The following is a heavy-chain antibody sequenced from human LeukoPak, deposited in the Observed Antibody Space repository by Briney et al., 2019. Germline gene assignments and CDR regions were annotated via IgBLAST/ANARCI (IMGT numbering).Heavy chain of an antibody. CDR1: GYTFTSYD. D-gene: IGHD1-26*01. J-gene: IGHJ3*02. V-gene: IGHV1-8*01. Sequence: GASVKVSCKASGYTFTSYDINWVRQAPGQGLEWMGWMNPNSGNTGYAQKFQGRVTMTRNTSITTAYMELSSLRSEDTAFYYCARPRPSNLGSRLDAFDIWGQGTMVTVSS. CDR2: MNPNSGNT. CDR3: ARPRPSNLGSRLDAFDI.